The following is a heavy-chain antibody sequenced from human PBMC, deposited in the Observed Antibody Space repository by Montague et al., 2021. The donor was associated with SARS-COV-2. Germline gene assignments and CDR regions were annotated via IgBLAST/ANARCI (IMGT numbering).Heavy chain of an antibody. Sequence: SETLSLTCAVYGESFSGYYWSWIRQPPGKGLELIAETNDGGDTHYNYSPSLKSRVTISVDTSKNQFSLRLTSVTAADTALYYCARWNPQTLTLSGLRGEAANHFWGPGTRVIVSS. CDR1: GESFSGYY. D-gene: IGHD2-21*01. CDR3: ARWNPQTLTLSGLRGEAANHF. V-gene: IGHV4-34*01. CDR2: TNDGGDT. J-gene: IGHJ4*02.